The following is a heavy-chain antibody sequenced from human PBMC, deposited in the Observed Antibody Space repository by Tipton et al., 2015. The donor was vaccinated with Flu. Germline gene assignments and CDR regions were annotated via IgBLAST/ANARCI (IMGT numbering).Heavy chain of an antibody. J-gene: IGHJ4*02. Sequence: TLSLTCYVSGASISSSFYWNWIRQPPGKGLEWIGYIHYSGYTNYNPSLRSRVSISAVTSKNQISLKLTSATAADTAVYYCARMKVAAGSFYMDIWGQGALATVSS. D-gene: IGHD6-13*01. CDR1: GASISSSFY. CDR2: IHYSGYT. V-gene: IGHV4-59*12. CDR3: ARMKVAAGSFYMDI.